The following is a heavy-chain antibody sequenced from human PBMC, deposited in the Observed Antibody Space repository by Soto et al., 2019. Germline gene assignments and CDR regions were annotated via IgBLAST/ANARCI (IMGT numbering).Heavy chain of an antibody. V-gene: IGHV3-23*01. D-gene: IGHD3-3*01. J-gene: IGHJ4*02. Sequence: TGGSLRLSCAASGFTFSSYAMSWVRQAPGKGLEWVSAISGSGGSTYYADSVKGRFTISRDNSKNTLYLQMNSLRAEDTAVYYCAKIDPYDFWSGYYEAQYYFDYWGQGTLVTVSS. CDR2: ISGSGGST. CDR3: AKIDPYDFWSGYYEAQYYFDY. CDR1: GFTFSSYA.